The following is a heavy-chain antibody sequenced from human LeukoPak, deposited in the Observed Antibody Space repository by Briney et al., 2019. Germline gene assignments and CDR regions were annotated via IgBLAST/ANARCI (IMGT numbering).Heavy chain of an antibody. D-gene: IGHD5-24*01. CDR2: ISGDGGST. V-gene: IGHV3-43*02. J-gene: IGHJ4*02. CDR3: AKDRRHGYNYNYFDY. CDR1: GFTFDDYA. Sequence: QPGGSLRLSCAASGFTFDDYAMHWVRQAPGKGLGWVSLISGDGGSTYYADSVKGRFTISRDNSKNSLYLQMNSLRTEATALYYCAKDRRHGYNYNYFDYWGQGTLVTVSS.